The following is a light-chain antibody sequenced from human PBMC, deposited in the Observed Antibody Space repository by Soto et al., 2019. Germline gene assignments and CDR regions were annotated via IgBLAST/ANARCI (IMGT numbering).Light chain of an antibody. J-gene: IGKJ4*01. CDR2: DAS. V-gene: IGKV1-5*01. Sequence: DIQMTQCPSTRSASVGDRVTITCRASQSISSWLALYQQKRGKAPKLLIYDASSLESGDPSRFSGSGPGTEFTLTISSLQPDDFATYYCQQYNSYPLTVGGGTKVDIK. CDR1: QSISSW. CDR3: QQYNSYPLT.